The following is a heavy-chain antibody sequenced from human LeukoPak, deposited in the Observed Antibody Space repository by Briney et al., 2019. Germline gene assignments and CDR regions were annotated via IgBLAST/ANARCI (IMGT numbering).Heavy chain of an antibody. J-gene: IGHJ4*02. CDR3: ARDDDWKGLL. Sequence: ASVKVSCKASGYTFTGYYMHWVRQAPGQGLEWMGWINPNSGGTNYAQKFKGRVTMTRDTSISTAYVELSRLRSDDTAVYYCARDDDWKGLLWGQGTLVTVSS. CDR2: INPNSGGT. CDR1: GYTFTGYY. V-gene: IGHV1-2*02. D-gene: IGHD1-1*01.